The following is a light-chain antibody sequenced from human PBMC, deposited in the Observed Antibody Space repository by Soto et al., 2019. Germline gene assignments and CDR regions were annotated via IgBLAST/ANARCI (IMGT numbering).Light chain of an antibody. CDR1: QSVSSN. J-gene: IGKJ1*01. CDR3: QQYVYSPWT. CDR2: GAS. V-gene: IGKV3-15*01. Sequence: EIVMTQSPATLSVSPGERATLSCRASQSVSSNLAWYQQKPGQAPRLLIYGASTRATGIPARFSGSGSGTEFTLTISSLQSEDFAVYYCQQYVYSPWTFGQGTKVDIK.